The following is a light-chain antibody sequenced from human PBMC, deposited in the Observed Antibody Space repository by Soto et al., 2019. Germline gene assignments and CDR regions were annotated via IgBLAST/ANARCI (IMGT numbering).Light chain of an antibody. CDR1: QRVSSN. J-gene: IGKJ5*01. V-gene: IGKV3-15*01. CDR2: GAS. CDR3: QQYNNWPPIT. Sequence: IVMTQSPATLSVSPGERDTLSCRSSQRVSSNVAWYQQKPGQAPRLLRYGASARATGVPARFSGSGSGTQFTLTIISLQSEDFAVYYCQQYNNWPPITFGQGTRLDIK.